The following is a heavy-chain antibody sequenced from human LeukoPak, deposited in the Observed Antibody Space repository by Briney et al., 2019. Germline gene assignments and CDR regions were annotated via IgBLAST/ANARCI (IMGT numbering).Heavy chain of an antibody. Sequence: ASVKVSCKASGYTFTSYGISWVRQAPGQGLEWMGWISAYNGNTNYAQKLQGRVTMTTDTSTSTAYMELRSLGSDDTAVYYCARVPGNIVVPIEGYWGQGTLVTVSS. CDR2: ISAYNGNT. V-gene: IGHV1-18*01. J-gene: IGHJ4*02. D-gene: IGHD2-21*01. CDR3: ARVPGNIVVPIEGY. CDR1: GYTFTSYG.